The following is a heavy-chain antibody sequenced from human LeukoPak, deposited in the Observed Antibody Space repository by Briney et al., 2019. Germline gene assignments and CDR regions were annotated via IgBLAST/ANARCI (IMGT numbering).Heavy chain of an antibody. CDR2: INHSGST. V-gene: IGHV4-34*01. J-gene: IGHJ6*02. Sequence: PSETLSLTCAVYGGSSSGYYWSWIRQPPGKGLEWIGEINHSGSTNYSPSLKSRVTISVDTSKNQFSLKLSSVTAADTAVYYCARARRETRPGYCSSTSCYGKPKYYGMDVWGQGTTVTVSS. D-gene: IGHD2-2*01. CDR1: GGSSSGYY. CDR3: ARARRETRPGYCSSTSCYGKPKYYGMDV.